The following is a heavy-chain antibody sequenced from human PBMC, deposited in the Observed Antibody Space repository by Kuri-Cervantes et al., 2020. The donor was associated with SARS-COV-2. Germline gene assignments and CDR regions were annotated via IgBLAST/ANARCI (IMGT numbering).Heavy chain of an antibody. Sequence: GESLKISCAASGFTFSSYAMSWVRQAPGKGLEWVSAISGSGGSTYYADSVKGRFTISRDNAENSLYLQMNSLRAEDTAVYYCARSYDFWTGLDYWGQGTLVTVSS. J-gene: IGHJ4*02. CDR1: GFTFSSYA. CDR3: ARSYDFWTGLDY. D-gene: IGHD3-3*01. V-gene: IGHV3-23*01. CDR2: ISGSGGST.